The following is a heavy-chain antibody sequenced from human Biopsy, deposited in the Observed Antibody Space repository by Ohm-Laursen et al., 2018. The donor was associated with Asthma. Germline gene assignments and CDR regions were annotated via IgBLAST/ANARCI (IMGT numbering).Heavy chain of an antibody. CDR2: INGKSNSI. Sequence: GSLRLSCSASGFTFSDYYMSWVRQAPGKGLEWISYINGKSNSIEYADSVKGRFTISRDNAKNSLYLQMNSLRAEDTAVYYCARDSYSSGLYDDFEPWGQGTLVTVSS. D-gene: IGHD6-19*01. V-gene: IGHV3-11*01. CDR3: ARDSYSSGLYDDFEP. J-gene: IGHJ5*02. CDR1: GFTFSDYY.